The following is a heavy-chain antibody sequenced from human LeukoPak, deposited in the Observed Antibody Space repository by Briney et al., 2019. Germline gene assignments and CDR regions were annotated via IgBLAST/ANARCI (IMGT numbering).Heavy chain of an antibody. CDR3: ARDLIVVVTATPPDY. CDR2: ISSSSSYI. J-gene: IGHJ4*02. D-gene: IGHD2-21*02. Sequence: GGSLRLSCAASGFTFSSYSMNWVRQAPGKGLEWVSSISSSSSYIYYADSVKGRFTISRDNAKNSLYLQMNSLRAEDTAVYYCARDLIVVVTATPPDYWGQGTLVTASS. V-gene: IGHV3-21*01. CDR1: GFTFSSYS.